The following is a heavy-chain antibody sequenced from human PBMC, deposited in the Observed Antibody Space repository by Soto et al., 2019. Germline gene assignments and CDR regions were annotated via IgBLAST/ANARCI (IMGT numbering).Heavy chain of an antibody. CDR2: IYYSGST. J-gene: IGHJ5*02. CDR3: ASLSDSTNYNWFDP. V-gene: IGHV4-30-4*01. D-gene: IGHD4-4*01. Sequence: SETLSLTCTVSGGSIGSGDYYWSWIRQPPGKGLEWIGYIYYSGSTYYNPSLKSRVTISVDTSKNQFSLKLSSVTAADTAVYYCASLSDSTNYNWFDPWGQGTLVTVS. CDR1: GGSIGSGDYY.